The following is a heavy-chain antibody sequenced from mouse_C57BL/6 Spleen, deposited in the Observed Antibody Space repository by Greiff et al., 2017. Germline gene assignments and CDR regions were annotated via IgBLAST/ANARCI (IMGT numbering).Heavy chain of an antibody. Sequence: VQLQQSGAELVRPGASVKLSCTASGFNIKDYYMHWVKQRPEQGLEWLGRFDPEDGDTEYAPKFQGKATLTSATSTNSAYLQLSSLTLEDTAVYYCTTPGSSLYLYFDFWGTGTTVTVSS. CDR3: TTPGSSLYLYFDF. CDR1: GFNIKDYY. V-gene: IGHV14-1*01. D-gene: IGHD1-1*01. J-gene: IGHJ1*03. CDR2: FDPEDGDT.